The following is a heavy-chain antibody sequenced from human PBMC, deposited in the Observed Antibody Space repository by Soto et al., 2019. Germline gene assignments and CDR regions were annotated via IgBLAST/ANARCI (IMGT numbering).Heavy chain of an antibody. Sequence: QVQLVESGGGVVQPGRSLRLSCAASGFTCSSYAMHWVRQAPGKGLEWVAVISYDGSNKYYADSVKGRFTISRDNSKNTLYLQMNSLRAEDKAVYYCARIRTGTAIDYWGQGTLVTVSS. V-gene: IGHV3-30-3*01. D-gene: IGHD1-1*01. J-gene: IGHJ4*02. CDR3: ARIRTGTAIDY. CDR2: ISYDGSNK. CDR1: GFTCSSYA.